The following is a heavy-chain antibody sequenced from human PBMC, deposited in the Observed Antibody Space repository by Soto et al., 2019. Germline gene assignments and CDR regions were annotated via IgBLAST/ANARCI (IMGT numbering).Heavy chain of an antibody. V-gene: IGHV3-30*18. CDR2: VSYDGSIK. D-gene: IGHD6-19*01. J-gene: IGHJ6*02. CDR3: AKDGSHLAVAGTSPTSYFYGLAV. CDR1: GFTFSVYG. Sequence: QVQLVESGGGVVQPGRSLRLSCAASGFTFSVYGMHWVRQAPGKGLEWVALVSYDGSIKYYADSVKGRFTISRDNSKNTLYLQMNSLRVEDTAVYYCAKDGSHLAVAGTSPTSYFYGLAVWGQGTTVTGSS.